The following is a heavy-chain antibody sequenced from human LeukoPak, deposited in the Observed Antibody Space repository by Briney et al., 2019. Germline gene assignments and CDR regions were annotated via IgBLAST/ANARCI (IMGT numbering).Heavy chain of an antibody. D-gene: IGHD3-16*01. CDR2: INHSGST. V-gene: IGHV4-34*01. Sequence: SETLSLTCTVSGGSISGYYWSWIRQPPGKGLEWIGEINHSGSTNYNPSLKSRVTISVDTSKNQFSLKLSSVTAADTAVYYCASNVWGFEDWGQGTLVTVSS. CDR1: GGSISGYY. CDR3: ASNVWGFED. J-gene: IGHJ4*02.